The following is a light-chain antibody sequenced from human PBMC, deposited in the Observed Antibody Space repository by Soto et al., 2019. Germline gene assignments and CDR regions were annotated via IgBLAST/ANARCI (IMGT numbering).Light chain of an antibody. V-gene: IGKV1-9*01. Sequence: DIQLTQSPSFLSASVGDGVTITCRASQGIRSFLAWYQQKPGKAPKLLIYAASTLQSGVPSRFSGSGSGTEFTLTISSLQPEDFATYYCQQLNSYPRTFGQGTKVEIK. CDR3: QQLNSYPRT. CDR1: QGIRSF. J-gene: IGKJ1*01. CDR2: AAS.